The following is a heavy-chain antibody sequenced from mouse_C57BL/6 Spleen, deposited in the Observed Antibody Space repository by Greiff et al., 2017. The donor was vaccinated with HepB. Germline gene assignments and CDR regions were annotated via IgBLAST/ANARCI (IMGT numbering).Heavy chain of an antibody. V-gene: IGHV1-7*01. CDR3: ARGLYDYHWYFDV. CDR1: GYTFTSYW. CDR2: INPSSGYT. Sequence: QVQLQQSGAELAKPGASVKLSCKASGYTFTSYWMHWVKQRPGQGLEWIGYINPSSGYTKYNQKFKDKATLTADKSSSTAYMQLSSLTYEDSAVYYCARGLYDYHWYFDVWGTGTTVTVSS. J-gene: IGHJ1*03. D-gene: IGHD2-4*01.